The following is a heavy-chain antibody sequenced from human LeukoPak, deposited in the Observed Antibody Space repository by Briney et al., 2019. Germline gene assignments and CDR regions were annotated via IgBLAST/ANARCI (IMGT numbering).Heavy chain of an antibody. J-gene: IGHJ4*02. CDR3: AKRVEKGFYRSTSCYL. CDR2: ISGSGGST. CDR1: GFTFSSYA. D-gene: IGHD2-2*01. V-gene: IGHV3-23*01. Sequence: PGGSLRLSCAASGFTFSSYAMSWVRQAPGKGLEWVSAISGSGGSTYYADSVKGRFTISRDNSKNTLYLQMNSLRAEDTAVYYCAKRVEKGFYRSTSCYLWGQEPLAPVSS.